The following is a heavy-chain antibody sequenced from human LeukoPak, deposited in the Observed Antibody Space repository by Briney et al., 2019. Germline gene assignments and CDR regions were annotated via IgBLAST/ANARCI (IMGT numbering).Heavy chain of an antibody. CDR3: ATHSYYYGSGSYPHYLDY. CDR2: INWNGETT. CDR1: GFIFEDNG. V-gene: IGHV3-20*04. D-gene: IGHD3-10*01. J-gene: IGHJ4*02. Sequence: PGGSLRLSCAASGFIFEDNGMSWVRQAPGKGLEWVPGINWNGETTGYVDSVKGRFTISRDNAKNSLYLQMNSLRVEDTALYYCATHSYYYGSGSYPHYLDYWGQGTLVTVSS.